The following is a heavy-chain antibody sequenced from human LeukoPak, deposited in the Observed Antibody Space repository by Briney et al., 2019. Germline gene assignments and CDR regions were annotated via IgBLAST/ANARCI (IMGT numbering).Heavy chain of an antibody. CDR3: ARAPGGYNYGALFYFDC. V-gene: IGHV4-59*11. CDR1: GGSISSHY. CDR2: ISYSGST. J-gene: IGHJ4*02. Sequence: SETLSLTCTVSGGSISSHYWRWIRQPPARGLEWIGYISYSGSTNYNTSLKHRATISVDTPKNQFSLTLRSVTAADTAVYYCARAPGGYNYGALFYFDCWGQGTLVTVSS. D-gene: IGHD5-18*01.